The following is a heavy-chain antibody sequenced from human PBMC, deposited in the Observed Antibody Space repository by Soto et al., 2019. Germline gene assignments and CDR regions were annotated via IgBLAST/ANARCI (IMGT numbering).Heavy chain of an antibody. J-gene: IGHJ4*02. CDR2: IYFDVTT. V-gene: IGHV4-31*11. D-gene: IGHD4-17*01. Sequence: QVQLQESGPGLVKPSQTLSLTCDVSGASVTRAGSYWGWIRQRPGQGLEWIGYIYFDVTTYYNPSLNSRVIISADTSRNQFSLSLRFLTAADTAVYYCATRTTVTTFDYWGQGTLVTVSS. CDR1: GASVTRAGSY. CDR3: ATRTTVTTFDY.